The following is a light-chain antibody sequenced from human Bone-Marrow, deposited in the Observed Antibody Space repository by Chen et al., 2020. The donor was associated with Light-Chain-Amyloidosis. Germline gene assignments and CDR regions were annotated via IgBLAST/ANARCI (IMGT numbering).Light chain of an antibody. J-gene: IGLJ2*01. CDR2: RDT. CDR3: QSADSSGTYGVI. CDR1: DLPTKY. V-gene: IGLV3-25*03. Sequence: SYELTQPPSVSVSPGQTARITCSGDDLPTKYAYWYQQKPGQAPVLVIHRDTERPSGISARCSGSSSGTTATLTISGGQAEDDADYHCQSADSSGTYGVIFGGGTKLTVL.